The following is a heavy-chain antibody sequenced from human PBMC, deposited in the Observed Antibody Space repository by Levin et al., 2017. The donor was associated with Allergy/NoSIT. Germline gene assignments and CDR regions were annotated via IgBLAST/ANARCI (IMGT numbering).Heavy chain of an antibody. CDR2: ISWNSGSI. D-gene: IGHD5-24*01. CDR3: ATSYDRRNPRDMATIYY. Sequence: QTGGSLRLSCAASGFTFDDYAMHWVRQAPGKGLEWVSGISWNSGSIGYADSVKGRFTISRDNAKNSLYLQMNSLRAEDTALYYCATSYDRRNPRDMATIYYWGQGTLVTVSS. CDR1: GFTFDDYA. J-gene: IGHJ4*02. V-gene: IGHV3-9*01.